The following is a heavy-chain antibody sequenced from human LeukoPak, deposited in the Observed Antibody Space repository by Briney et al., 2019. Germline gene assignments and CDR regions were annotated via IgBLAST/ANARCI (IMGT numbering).Heavy chain of an antibody. Sequence: YMHWVRQAPGQGLEWMGIINPSGGSTSYAQKFQGRVTMTRETSTSTVYMELSSLRSEDTAVYYCARCHIVVVPAAADYWGQGTLVTVSS. J-gene: IGHJ4*02. CDR3: ARCHIVVVPAAADY. V-gene: IGHV1-46*01. CDR1: Y. CDR2: INPSGGST. D-gene: IGHD2-2*01.